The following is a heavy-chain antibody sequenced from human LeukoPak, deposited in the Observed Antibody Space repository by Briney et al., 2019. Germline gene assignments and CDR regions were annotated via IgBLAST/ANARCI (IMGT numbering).Heavy chain of an antibody. CDR3: AVRVATIIVYAMDV. V-gene: IGHV3-53*01. D-gene: IGHD5-12*01. CDR1: GFTFGDYA. J-gene: IGHJ6*02. CDR2: IYSGAGT. Sequence: PGRSLRLSCTASGFTFGDYAMSWVRQAPGKGLEWVSVIYSGAGTYYADSVKGRFTISRDNSKNTLYLQMNSLRAEDTAVYYCAVRVATIIVYAMDVWGHGTTVTVSS.